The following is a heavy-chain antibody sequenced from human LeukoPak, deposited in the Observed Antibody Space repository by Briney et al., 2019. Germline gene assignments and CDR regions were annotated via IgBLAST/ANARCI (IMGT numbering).Heavy chain of an antibody. Sequence: GGTLRLSCAASGFTFNSYAIHWVRQAPGKGLDWVAVISYDGSKTYYADSVRGRFVVSRDNSKNTLYLRMNSLRVEDTAVYYCARDLGTYSVSGAGGYWGQGALVTVSS. CDR1: GFTFNSYA. V-gene: IGHV3-30*09. CDR3: ARDLGTYSVSGAGGY. D-gene: IGHD6-19*01. J-gene: IGHJ4*02. CDR2: ISYDGSKT.